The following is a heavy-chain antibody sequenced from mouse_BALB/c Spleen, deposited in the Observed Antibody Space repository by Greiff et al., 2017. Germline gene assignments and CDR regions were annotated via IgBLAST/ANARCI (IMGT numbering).Heavy chain of an antibody. CDR1: GDSITSGY. Sequence: EVQLQESGPSLVKPSQTLSLTCSVTGDSITSGYWNWIRKFPGNKLEYMGYISYSGSTYYNPSLKSRISITRDTSKNQYYLQLNSVTTEDTATYYCARGYDGGYYAMDYWGQGTSVTVSS. CDR3: ARGYDGGYYAMDY. CDR2: ISYSGST. J-gene: IGHJ4*01. V-gene: IGHV3-8*02. D-gene: IGHD2-3*01.